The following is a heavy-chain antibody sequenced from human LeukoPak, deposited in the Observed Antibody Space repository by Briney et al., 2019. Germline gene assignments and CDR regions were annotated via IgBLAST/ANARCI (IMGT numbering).Heavy chain of an antibody. V-gene: IGHV3-23*01. D-gene: IGHD5/OR15-5a*01. CDR3: VKISLYVVTYGNLFDY. CDR1: GFTFSSSA. Sequence: PGGSLRLSCAASGFTFSSSAMSWVRQAPGKGLEWVSSISGSGGSPYYADSVKGRFTISRDNSKNTLYLQMNSLRAEDTAVYYCVKISLYVVTYGNLFDYWGQGTLVTVSS. J-gene: IGHJ4*02. CDR2: ISGSGGSP.